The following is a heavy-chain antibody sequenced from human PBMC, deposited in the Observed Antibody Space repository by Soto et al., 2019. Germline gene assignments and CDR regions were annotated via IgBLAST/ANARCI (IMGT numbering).Heavy chain of an antibody. D-gene: IGHD1-7*01. J-gene: IGHJ4*02. V-gene: IGHV1-69*06. CDR1: GGTFSSYA. Sequence: GASVKVSCKASGGTFSSYAISWVRQAPGQGLEWMGGIIPIFGTANYAQKFQGRVTITADKSTSTAYMELSSLRSEDTAVYYCARRNWNYPFDYWGQGTLVTVSS. CDR2: IIPIFGTA. CDR3: ARRNWNYPFDY.